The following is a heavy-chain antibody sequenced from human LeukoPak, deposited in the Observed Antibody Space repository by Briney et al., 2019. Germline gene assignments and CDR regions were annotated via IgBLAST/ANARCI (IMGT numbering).Heavy chain of an antibody. CDR1: GFTFSSYG. CDR3: ARGAITMIVVGSFDY. D-gene: IGHD3-22*01. CDR2: ICCDGSTK. V-gene: IGHV3-33*01. J-gene: IGHJ4*02. Sequence: GRSLRLSCAASGFTFSSYGMHWVRQAPGKGLEWVPVICCDGSTKYYADSVKGRFTVSRDNSKNTLYLQMNSLRAEDTAVYYCARGAITMIVVGSFDYWGQGTLVTVSS.